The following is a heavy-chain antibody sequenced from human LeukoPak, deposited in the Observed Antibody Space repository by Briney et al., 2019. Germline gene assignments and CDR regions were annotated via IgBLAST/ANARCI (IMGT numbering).Heavy chain of an antibody. V-gene: IGHV4-34*01. Sequence: SETLSLTCAVYGGSFSGYYWSWIRQPPGKGLERIGEINHSGSINYNPSLKSRVTISVDTSKSQFSLKLSSVTAADTAVYYCARGMYSSSWYPNWFDPWGQGTLVTVSS. CDR3: ARGMYSSSWYPNWFDP. CDR2: INHSGSI. D-gene: IGHD6-13*01. CDR1: GGSFSGYY. J-gene: IGHJ5*02.